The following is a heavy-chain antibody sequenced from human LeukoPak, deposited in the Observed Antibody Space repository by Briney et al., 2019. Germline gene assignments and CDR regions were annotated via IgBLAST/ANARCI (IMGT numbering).Heavy chain of an antibody. J-gene: IGHJ6*02. CDR3: AKDLPSPWGSGHYYYYYYGMDV. D-gene: IGHD7-27*01. Sequence: GGSLRLSCAASGFTFSSYAMSWVRQAPGKGLEWVSAISGSGGSTYYADSVKGRFTISRDNSKNTLYLQMNSLRAEDTAVYYCAKDLPSPWGSGHYYYYYYGMDVWGQGTTVTVS. CDR2: ISGSGGST. CDR1: GFTFSSYA. V-gene: IGHV3-23*01.